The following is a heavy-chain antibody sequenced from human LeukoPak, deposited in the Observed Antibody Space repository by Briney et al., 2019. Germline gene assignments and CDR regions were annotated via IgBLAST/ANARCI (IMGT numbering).Heavy chain of an antibody. CDR3: AKHYSSGWNWYFDL. D-gene: IGHD6-19*01. V-gene: IGHV3-23*01. CDR1: GFTLSSYA. CDR2: ISGSGGGT. Sequence: PGRSLRLSCAASGFTLSSYAMSWVRQAPGKGLEWVSVISGSGGGTSYADSVKGRFTISRDNSKNALYLQMSSLRAEDTALYYCAKHYSSGWNWYFDLWGRGTLVTVSS. J-gene: IGHJ2*01.